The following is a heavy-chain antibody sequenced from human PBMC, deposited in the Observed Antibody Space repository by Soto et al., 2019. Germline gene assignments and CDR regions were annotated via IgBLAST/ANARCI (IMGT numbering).Heavy chain of an antibody. CDR1: GGSISSGGYS. V-gene: IGHV4-30-2*01. CDR2: IYHSGST. J-gene: IGHJ6*02. D-gene: IGHD3-10*01. CDR3: AGGSGRSLLNSSRYYYGMDV. Sequence: PSETLSLTCAVSGGSISSGGYSWSWIRQPPGKGLEWIGYIYHSGSTYYNPSFKSRVTISVDRSKNQFSLKLSSVTAADTAVYYCAGGSGRSLLNSSRYYYGMDVWGQGTTVTVSS.